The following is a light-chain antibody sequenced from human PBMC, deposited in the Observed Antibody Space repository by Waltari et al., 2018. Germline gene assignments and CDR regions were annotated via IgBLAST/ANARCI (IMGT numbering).Light chain of an antibody. Sequence: QVVVTLEPSLTLSPGGTATLTYRPSTGSITRKQIPYWFQQQPGQAPRTLIYAISNRYSWTPARFSGSLLRGDAALTPSRALPEDDAEYYCFLSSRGARVFGGGTKLTVL. V-gene: IGLV7-46*01. CDR1: TGSITRKQI. J-gene: IGLJ3*02. CDR3: FLSSRGARV. CDR2: AIS.